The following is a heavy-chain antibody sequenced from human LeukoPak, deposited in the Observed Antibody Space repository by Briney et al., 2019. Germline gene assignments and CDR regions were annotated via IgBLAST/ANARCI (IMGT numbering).Heavy chain of an antibody. CDR3: ARGAIAVAGTGDFDY. D-gene: IGHD6-19*01. Sequence: SVKVSCKASGGTFSSYAISWVRQAPGQGLEWMGRIIPILGIANYAQKFQGRVTITADKSTSTAYMELSSLRSEDTAVYYCARGAIAVAGTGDFDYWGQGTLVTVSS. CDR2: IIPILGIA. CDR1: GGTFSSYA. V-gene: IGHV1-69*04. J-gene: IGHJ4*02.